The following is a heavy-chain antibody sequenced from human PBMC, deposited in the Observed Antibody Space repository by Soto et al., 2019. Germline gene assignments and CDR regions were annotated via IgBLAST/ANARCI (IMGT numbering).Heavy chain of an antibody. CDR2: IIPIFDTP. V-gene: IGHV1-69*01. CDR3: ARSIGSGGVVGGFGY. CDR1: GGTFNKYA. D-gene: IGHD3-16*02. J-gene: IGHJ4*02. Sequence: QVQLVQSGAEVTKPGSAVKITCKASGGTFNKYAMNWVRQAPGQGLEWMGGIIPIFDTPSYAQKFQGRLTIPGDESTTTAYMDLSSLRSEDTAVYYGARSIGSGGVVGGFGYWGPGTQVTVAS.